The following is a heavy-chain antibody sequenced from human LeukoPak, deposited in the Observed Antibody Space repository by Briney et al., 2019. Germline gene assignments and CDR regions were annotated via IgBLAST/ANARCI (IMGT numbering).Heavy chain of an antibody. D-gene: IGHD4-23*01. CDR2: IYYSGST. V-gene: IGHV4-31*03. J-gene: IGHJ4*02. CDR1: GGSISSGGYY. Sequence: SETLSLTCTVSGGSISSGGYYWSWIRQHPGKGLEWIGYIYYSGSTYYNPSLKSRVTISVDTSKNQFSLKLSSVTAADTAVYYCARGALDYGGNSDFDYWGQGTLVTVSS. CDR3: ARGALDYGGNSDFDY.